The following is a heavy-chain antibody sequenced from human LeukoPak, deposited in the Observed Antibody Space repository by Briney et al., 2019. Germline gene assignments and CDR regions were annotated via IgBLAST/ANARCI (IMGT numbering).Heavy chain of an antibody. CDR1: GGSISSSTYY. V-gene: IGHV4-39*01. CDR2: ISYSGST. D-gene: IGHD2-8*02. J-gene: IGHJ5*02. Sequence: NPSETLSLTCTVSGGSISSSTYYWGWIRQPPGKGLEWIGSISYSGSTYYNPSLTSRVTISVDTSKNQFSLRLRSVTAADTAVYYCARALVEVYATSNWFDPWGQGTLVTVSS. CDR3: ARALVEVYATSNWFDP.